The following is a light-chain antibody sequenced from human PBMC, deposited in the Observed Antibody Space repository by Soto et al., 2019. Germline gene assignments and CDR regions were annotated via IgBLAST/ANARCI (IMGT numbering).Light chain of an antibody. CDR1: SSDVGGYNY. CDR2: EVT. Sequence: QSALTQPPSASGSPGQSVTISCAGTSSDVGGYNYVSWYQQYPGKVPKLMIYEVTNRPSGVSNRFSGSKSGNTASLTISGLQAEDEADYYCSSYTSGSALYVFGTGTKVTVL. V-gene: IGLV2-14*01. CDR3: SSYTSGSALYV. J-gene: IGLJ1*01.